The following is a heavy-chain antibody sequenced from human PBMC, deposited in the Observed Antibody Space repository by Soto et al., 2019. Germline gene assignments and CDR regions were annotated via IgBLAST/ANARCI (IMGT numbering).Heavy chain of an antibody. CDR3: ARVRDWFDP. V-gene: IGHV4-34*01. CDR1: GGSFSGYY. J-gene: IGHJ5*02. D-gene: IGHD3-3*01. Sequence: SETLSLTCAVYGGSFSGYYWNWIRQPPGKGLEWIGEIDHSGYTNYNPSLKSRVTISVDTSKNQFSLRLTSVTAADTAVYYCARVRDWFDPWGQGTPVTVSS. CDR2: IDHSGYT.